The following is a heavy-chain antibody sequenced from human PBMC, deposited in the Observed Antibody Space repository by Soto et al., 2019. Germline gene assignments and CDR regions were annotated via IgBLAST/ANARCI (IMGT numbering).Heavy chain of an antibody. D-gene: IGHD2-15*01. CDR3: ARDIRYCSGGSCYRYFDY. CDR2: INVGNGNT. Sequence: QVQLVQSGAEEKKPGASVKVSCKASGYTFTSNAMHWVRQAPGQRLEGMGWINVGNGNTEYSQKFQGRVTITRDTSASTAYMELSSLRSEDTAVYYCARDIRYCSGGSCYRYFDYWGQGTLVTVSS. CDR1: GYTFTSNA. V-gene: IGHV1-3*05. J-gene: IGHJ4*02.